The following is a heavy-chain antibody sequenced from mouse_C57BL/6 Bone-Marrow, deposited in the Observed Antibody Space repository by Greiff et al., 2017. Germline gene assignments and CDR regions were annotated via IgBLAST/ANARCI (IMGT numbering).Heavy chain of an antibody. D-gene: IGHD1-1*01. V-gene: IGHV1-69*01. J-gene: IGHJ1*03. CDR3: AREGAITTVVDWYFDV. Sequence: QVQLQQPGAELVMPGASVKLSCKASGYTFTSYWMHWVKQRPGQGLEWIGEIDPSDSYTNYNQKFKGKSTLTVDKSSSTAYMQLSSLTSEDSVVYCCAREGAITTVVDWYFDVWGTGTTVTVSS. CDR1: GYTFTSYW. CDR2: IDPSDSYT.